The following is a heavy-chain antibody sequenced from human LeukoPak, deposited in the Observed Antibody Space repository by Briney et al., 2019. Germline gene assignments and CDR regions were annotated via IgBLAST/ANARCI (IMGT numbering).Heavy chain of an antibody. Sequence: PGGSLRLSCAASGITFSSYSMNWVRQTPGKGLEWVSSISSSSSYIYYADSLKGRFTISRDNAKNSLYLQMNSLRAEDTAVYYCARDCIEGPCDIWGQGTMVTVSS. V-gene: IGHV3-21*01. CDR2: ISSSSSYI. CDR1: GITFSSYS. D-gene: IGHD1-26*01. J-gene: IGHJ3*02. CDR3: ARDCIEGPCDI.